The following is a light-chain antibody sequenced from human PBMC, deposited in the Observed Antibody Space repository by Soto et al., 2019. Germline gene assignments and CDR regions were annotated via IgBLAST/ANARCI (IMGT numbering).Light chain of an antibody. Sequence: PGERATLSFRASQTVSSAYLAWFQQKPGQAPRLLIYGASSRATGIPDRFSGAGSGTEFTLTISRVAPEDYAVYYCQQYNTSPWTFGQGTKVDIK. CDR3: QQYNTSPWT. CDR1: QTVSSAY. CDR2: GAS. J-gene: IGKJ1*01. V-gene: IGKV3-20*01.